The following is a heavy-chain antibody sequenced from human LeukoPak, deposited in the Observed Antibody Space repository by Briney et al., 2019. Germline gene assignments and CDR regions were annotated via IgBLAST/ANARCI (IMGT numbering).Heavy chain of an antibody. D-gene: IGHD3-22*01. CDR1: GGSISSSSYY. V-gene: IGHV4-39*01. CDR2: IYYSGST. CDR3: AGGANYYDPHTPLSDY. Sequence: SETLSLTCTVSGGSISSSSYYWGWIRQPPGKGLEWIGSIYYSGSTYYNPSLKSRVTISVDTSKNQFSLKLSSVTAADTAVYYCAGGANYYDPHTPLSDYWGQGTLVTVSS. J-gene: IGHJ4*02.